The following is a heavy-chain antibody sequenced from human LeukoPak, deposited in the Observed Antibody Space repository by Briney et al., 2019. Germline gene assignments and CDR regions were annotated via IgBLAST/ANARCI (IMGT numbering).Heavy chain of an antibody. D-gene: IGHD3-10*01. CDR2: IHHDGSNK. CDR3: ARSSITMVRGVIKSTTSWYHYYNMDV. CDR1: GFTFSSYG. Sequence: PGGSLRLSCAASGFTFSSYGMHWVRQAPGKGLDWVAFIHHDGSNKYYADSVRGRFTISRDNSKNTLYLQMNSLRAEDTAVYYCARSSITMVRGVIKSTTSWYHYYNMDVWGKGTTVTVSS. J-gene: IGHJ6*03. V-gene: IGHV3-30*02.